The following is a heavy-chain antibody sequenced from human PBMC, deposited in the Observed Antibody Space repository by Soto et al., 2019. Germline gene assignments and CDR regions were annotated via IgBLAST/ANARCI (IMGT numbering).Heavy chain of an antibody. CDR2: IYYSGST. Sequence: PSETLSLTCTVSGGSISSGGYYWSWIRQHPGKGLEWIGYIYYSGSTYYNPSLKSRVTISVDTSKNQFSLKLSSVTAADTAVYYCARELLSVPPNPSSSSGRRRWYYGMDVWGQGTTVTVSS. J-gene: IGHJ6*02. V-gene: IGHV4-31*03. D-gene: IGHD6-6*01. CDR3: ARELLSVPPNPSSSSGRRRWYYGMDV. CDR1: GGSISSGGYY.